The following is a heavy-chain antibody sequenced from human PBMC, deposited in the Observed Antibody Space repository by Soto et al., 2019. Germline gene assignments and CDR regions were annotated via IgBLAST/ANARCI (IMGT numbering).Heavy chain of an antibody. J-gene: IGHJ6*03. CDR2: IKQEGSEK. V-gene: IGHV3-7*01. D-gene: IGHD2-15*01. CDR3: ARVLLYCSGGSCYFYYYYYYYMDV. Sequence: GGSLRLSCAASGFTFSSYWMSWVRQAPGKGLEWVANIKQEGSEKYYVDSVKGRFTISRDNAKNSLYLQMNSLRAEDTAVYYCARVLLYCSGGSCYFYYYYYYYMDVWGKGTTVTVSS. CDR1: GFTFSSYW.